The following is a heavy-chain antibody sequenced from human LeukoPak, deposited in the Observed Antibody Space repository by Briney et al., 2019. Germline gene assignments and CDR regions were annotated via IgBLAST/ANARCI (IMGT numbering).Heavy chain of an antibody. CDR1: GGSISSYY. CDR2: IYYSGST. CDR3: ATGPLVRGTYYYYMDV. D-gene: IGHD1-1*01. J-gene: IGHJ6*03. V-gene: IGHV4-59*05. Sequence: PSETLSLTCTASGGSISSYYWSWIRQPPGKGLEWIGSIYYSGSTYYNPSLKSRVTISVDTSKNQFSLKLSSATAADTAVYYCATGPLVRGTYYYYMDVWGKGTTVTVSS.